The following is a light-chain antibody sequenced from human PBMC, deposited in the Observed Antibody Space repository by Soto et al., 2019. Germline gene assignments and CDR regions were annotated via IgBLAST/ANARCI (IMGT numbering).Light chain of an antibody. CDR1: QSINIY. V-gene: IGKV1-39*01. CDR2: AAS. CDR3: HQRQRWPRT. J-gene: IGKJ1*01. Sequence: DIQINQSLSSLSASVGDRVTITCRASQSINIYLNWYQQKPGKAPKLLIYAASSFQSGVPSRFSGSGSGTDFTLTICDVQPEDFAVYYCHQRQRWPRTFGQVTKVDIK.